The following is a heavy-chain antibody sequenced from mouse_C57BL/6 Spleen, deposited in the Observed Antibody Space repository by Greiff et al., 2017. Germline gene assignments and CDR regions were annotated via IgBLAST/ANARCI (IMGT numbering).Heavy chain of an antibody. CDR1: GFNIKDDY. V-gene: IGHV14-4*01. J-gene: IGHJ2*01. CDR2: IDPENGDT. Sequence: EVQLQQSGAELVRPGASVKLSCTASGFNIKDDYMHWVKQRPEQGLEWIGWIDPENGDTEYASKFQGKATITADTSSNTAYLQLSSLTSEDTAVYYCTTGPHYCDYWGQGTTLTVSS. CDR3: TTGPHYCDY.